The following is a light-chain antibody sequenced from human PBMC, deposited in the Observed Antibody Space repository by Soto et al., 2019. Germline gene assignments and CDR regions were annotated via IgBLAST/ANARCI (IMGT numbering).Light chain of an antibody. CDR1: QSVSTY. CDR3: QQYGRT. V-gene: IGKV3-20*01. Sequence: EIVLTQSPVTLSLSPGERATLSCRASQSVSTYLAWYQQRPGQAPRLLIYGASNRATGIPDRFSGSGSGTDFTLTISRLEPEDFAMYYCQQYGRTFGGGTKVDIK. CDR2: GAS. J-gene: IGKJ4*01.